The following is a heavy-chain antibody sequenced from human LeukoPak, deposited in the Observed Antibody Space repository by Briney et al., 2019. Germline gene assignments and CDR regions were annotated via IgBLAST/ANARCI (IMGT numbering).Heavy chain of an antibody. CDR2: IKQDGTEK. CDR3: TGHHQAYSRTY. V-gene: IGHV3-7*01. CDR1: GFTFTTYW. J-gene: IGHJ4*02. Sequence: GESLRLSCAASGFTFTTYWMSWVRQAPGKGLEWGANIKQDGTEKYYVDSVKGRFTISRDNAKGTLYLQMSSLRAEDTAVYYCTGHHQAYSRTYWGQGTLVTVSS. D-gene: IGHD4-11*01.